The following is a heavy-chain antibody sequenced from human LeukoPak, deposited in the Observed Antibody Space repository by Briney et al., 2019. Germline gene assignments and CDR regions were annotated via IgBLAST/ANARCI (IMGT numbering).Heavy chain of an antibody. Sequence: GRSLRLSCAASGFTFSSYAMHWIRQAPGKGLEWVAVISYDGSNKYYADSVKGRFTISRDNSKNTLYLQMNSLRAEDTAVYYCARESRVAATFGDYWGQGTLVTVSS. CDR1: GFTFSSYA. CDR3: ARESRVAATFGDY. CDR2: ISYDGSNK. D-gene: IGHD2-15*01. J-gene: IGHJ4*02. V-gene: IGHV3-30-3*01.